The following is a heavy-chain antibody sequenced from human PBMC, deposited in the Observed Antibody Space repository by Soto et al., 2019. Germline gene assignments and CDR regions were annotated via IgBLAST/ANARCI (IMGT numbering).Heavy chain of an antibody. J-gene: IGHJ4*02. CDR3: AGGGARWLPFDY. CDR1: GGTFSSYA. D-gene: IGHD5-12*01. V-gene: IGHV1-69*12. Sequence: QVQLVQSGAEVKKPGSSVKVSCKASGGTFSSYAISWVRQAPGQGLEWMGGIIPIFGTANYAQKFQGRVTVTGDEATSTAYLGLSSLRSEDTAVYYCAGGGARWLPFDYWGQGTLVTASS. CDR2: IIPIFGTA.